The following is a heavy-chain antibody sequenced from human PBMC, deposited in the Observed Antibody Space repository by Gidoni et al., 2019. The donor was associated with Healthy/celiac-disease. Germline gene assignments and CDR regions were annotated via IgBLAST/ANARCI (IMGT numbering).Heavy chain of an antibody. V-gene: IGHV3-53*01. J-gene: IGHJ4*02. Sequence: EVQLVESGGGLIQPGGSLRLSCAASGFTVSSNYMSWVRQAPGKGLEWVSVMYSGGSTYYADSVKGRFTISRDNSKNTLYLQMNSLRAEDTAVYYCARSTYYDILTGYYSPFDYWGQGTLVTVSS. CDR3: ARSTYYDILTGYYSPFDY. D-gene: IGHD3-9*01. CDR2: MYSGGST. CDR1: GFTVSSNY.